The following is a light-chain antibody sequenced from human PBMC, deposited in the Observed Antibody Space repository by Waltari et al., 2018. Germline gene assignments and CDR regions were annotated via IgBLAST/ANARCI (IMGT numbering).Light chain of an antibody. J-gene: IGLJ2*01. CDR3: QAWDTTIVV. CDR2: QDM. Sequence: SYELTQPPSVSVSPGQTATITCSAAQLGQKLVAWYQQKSGQSPVLVIYQDMKRPSGIPERFSGSNSGNTATLTISGTQVDDEADFYCQAWDTTIVVFGGGTKLTVL. CDR1: QLGQKL. V-gene: IGLV3-1*01.